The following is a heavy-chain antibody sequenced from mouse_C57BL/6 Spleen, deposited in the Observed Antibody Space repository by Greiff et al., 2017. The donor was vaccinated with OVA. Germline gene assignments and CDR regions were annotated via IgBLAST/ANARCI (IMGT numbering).Heavy chain of an antibody. D-gene: IGHD4-1*01. CDR3: ARSWDAGYYAMDY. J-gene: IGHJ4*01. CDR2: IYIGIGYT. Sequence: VQLKQSGAELVRPGSSVKMSCKTSGYTFTSYGINWVKQRPGQGLEWIGYIYIGIGYTEYNDKFKGKATLTSDTSYSTAYMQLSSLTSEDSAIYFRARSWDAGYYAMDYWGQGTSVTVSS. CDR1: GYTFTSYG. V-gene: IGHV1-58*01.